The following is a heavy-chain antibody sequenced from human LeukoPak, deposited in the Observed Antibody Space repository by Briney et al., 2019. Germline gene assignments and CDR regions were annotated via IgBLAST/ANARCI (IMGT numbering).Heavy chain of an antibody. D-gene: IGHD3-9*01. J-gene: IGHJ5*02. Sequence: ASVKVSCKTSGGTFSSYGISWVRQAPGQGLEWMGWISAYNGNTNYAQKLQGRVTMSTDTSTTIAYMELRSLRFDDTAIYYCAKDWHILTGRNCFDPWGQGTLVTVSS. CDR2: ISAYNGNT. V-gene: IGHV1-18*01. CDR1: GGTFSSYG. CDR3: AKDWHILTGRNCFDP.